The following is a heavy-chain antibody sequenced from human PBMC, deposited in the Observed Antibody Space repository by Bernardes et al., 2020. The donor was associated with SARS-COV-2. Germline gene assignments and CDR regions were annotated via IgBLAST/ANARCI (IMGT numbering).Heavy chain of an antibody. CDR2: ISRGGTTV. CDR3: AREAIAVSGPDY. Sequence: GGSLRLSCRASGFFFNEYYMTWLRQAPGKGLEWISYISRGGTTVYYTDSVKGRFTVSRDNIENSLFLQMNSLKIEDTAVYFCAREAIAVSGPDYWGQGTLVTVSS. D-gene: IGHD6-19*01. CDR1: GFFFNEYY. V-gene: IGHV3-11*01. J-gene: IGHJ4*02.